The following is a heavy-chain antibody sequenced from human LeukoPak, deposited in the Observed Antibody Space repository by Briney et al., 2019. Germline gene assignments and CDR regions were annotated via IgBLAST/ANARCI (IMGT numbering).Heavy chain of an antibody. CDR2: ISYDGSNK. CDR3: ARETPWGMVRGGNDAFDI. V-gene: IGHV3-30*03. CDR1: GFTFSSYS. J-gene: IGHJ3*02. Sequence: GGSLRLSCVASGFTFSSYSMNWVRQAPGKGLEWVAVISYDGSNKYYADSVKGRFTISRDNSKNTLYLQMNSLRAEDTAVYYCARETPWGMVRGGNDAFDIWGQGTMVTVSS. D-gene: IGHD3-10*01.